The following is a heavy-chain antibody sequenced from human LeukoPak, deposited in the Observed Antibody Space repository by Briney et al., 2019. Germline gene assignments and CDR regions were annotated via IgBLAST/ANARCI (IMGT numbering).Heavy chain of an antibody. CDR2: ISSSSSYI. J-gene: IGHJ4*02. Sequence: GSLRLSCAASGFTFSSYSMNWVRQAPGKGLEWVSSISSSSSYIYYADSVKGRFTISRDNAKNSLYLQMNSLRAEDTAVYYCAGGITMVRGVITYFDHWGQGTLVTVSS. D-gene: IGHD3-10*01. V-gene: IGHV3-21*01. CDR3: AGGITMVRGVITYFDH. CDR1: GFTFSSYS.